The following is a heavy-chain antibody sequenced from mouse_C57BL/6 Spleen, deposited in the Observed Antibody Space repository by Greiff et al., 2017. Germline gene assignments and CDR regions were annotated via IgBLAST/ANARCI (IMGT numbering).Heavy chain of an antibody. D-gene: IGHD3-2*02. J-gene: IGHJ2*01. CDR1: YFAFMASA. V-gene: IGHV1-49*01. CDR2: FTMYSDAT. CDR3: ARSSDSSGYGFDY. Sequence: LQQSGAELVRPGSSVKLSCKDSYFAFMASAMHWVKQSPGHGLEWIGSFTMYSDATAYSENFKGKATLTANTSSSTAYMELSSLTAEDAAVYYCARSSDSSGYGFDYWGQGTTRTVAS.